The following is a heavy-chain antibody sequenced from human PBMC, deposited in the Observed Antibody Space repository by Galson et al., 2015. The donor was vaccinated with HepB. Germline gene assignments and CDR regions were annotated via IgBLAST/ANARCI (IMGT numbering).Heavy chain of an antibody. J-gene: IGHJ6*02. Sequence: SLRLSCAASGFTFSSYAMSWVRQAPGKGLEWVSAISGSGGSTYYADSVKGRFTISRNNSKNTLYLQMNSLRSEDTAVYYCASYISGYDGGMDVWGQGTTVTVSS. CDR2: ISGSGGST. V-gene: IGHV3-23*01. D-gene: IGHD5-12*01. CDR1: GFTFSSYA. CDR3: ASYISGYDGGMDV.